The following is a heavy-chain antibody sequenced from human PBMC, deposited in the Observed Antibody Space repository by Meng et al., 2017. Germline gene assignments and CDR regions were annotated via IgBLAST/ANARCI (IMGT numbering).Heavy chain of an antibody. CDR2: IKEDGSEE. V-gene: IGHV3-7*01. Sequence: GESLKISCAASRFSFRNYCMSWVRQAPGKGLEWVAKIKEDGSEEDYVGSVKGRFTISRDNGKNSLYLQMNSPRAEDTAVYYCARVGYCSGRSCYSPSYYYGMDVWGQGTSVTVSS. CDR1: RFSFRNYC. D-gene: IGHD2-15*01. J-gene: IGHJ6*02. CDR3: ARVGYCSGRSCYSPSYYYGMDV.